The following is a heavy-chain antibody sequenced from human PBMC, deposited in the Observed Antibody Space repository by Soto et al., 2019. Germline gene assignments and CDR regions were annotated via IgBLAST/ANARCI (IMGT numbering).Heavy chain of an antibody. CDR3: ARVGFLDTWFDP. D-gene: IGHD3-3*01. Sequence: GASVKVSCKASGYTFTSYDIHWVRQATGQGLEWMGWVNPNSGDTAYAQKFQDRVTMTRNTSITTAYMELSSLRSEDTAIYYCARVGFLDTWFDPWGQGTLVTVSS. CDR1: GYTFTSYD. CDR2: VNPNSGDT. J-gene: IGHJ5*02. V-gene: IGHV1-8*01.